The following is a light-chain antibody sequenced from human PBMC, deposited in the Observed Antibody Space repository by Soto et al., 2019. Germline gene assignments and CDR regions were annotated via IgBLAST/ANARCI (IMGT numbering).Light chain of an antibody. J-gene: IGKJ4*01. CDR2: DAS. CDR1: QGVSSY. Sequence: IQMTQSPSSLSASVGDRVTISCRASQGVSSYLAWYQQKPGKAPKLLIYDASTLQSGVPSRFSGSGSGTDFTLTISYLQSEDFATYYCQQYYSYPLTFGGGTKVDIK. CDR3: QQYYSYPLT. V-gene: IGKV1-8*01.